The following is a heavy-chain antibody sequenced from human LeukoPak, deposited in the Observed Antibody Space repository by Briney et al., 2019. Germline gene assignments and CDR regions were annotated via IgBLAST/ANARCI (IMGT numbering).Heavy chain of an antibody. CDR3: ARDLNVVVPASNDY. Sequence: GRSLRLSCAASGFTFSSYAMHWVRQAPGKGLEWVAVISYDGSNKYYADSVKGRFTISRDIAKNSLFLQMNSLRVEDTAVYYCARDLNVVVPASNDYWGQGTLVTVSS. V-gene: IGHV3-30-3*01. D-gene: IGHD2-2*01. J-gene: IGHJ4*02. CDR1: GFTFSSYA. CDR2: ISYDGSNK.